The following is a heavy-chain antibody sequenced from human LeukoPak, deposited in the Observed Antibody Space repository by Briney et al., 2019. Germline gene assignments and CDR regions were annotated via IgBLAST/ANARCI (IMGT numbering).Heavy chain of an antibody. V-gene: IGHV3-74*01. CDR2: SKTDGSSA. J-gene: IGHJ4*02. CDR1: GFTFSSRW. CDR3: HPLAYTTN. Sequence: GGSLRLSCAVSGFTSGFTFSSRWMHWVRQAPGKGLEWVSVSKTDGSSANYADSVKGRFTVSRDNAKDTLYLQMNSLRADDTAVNYCHPLAYTTNWGQGTLVTVSS. D-gene: IGHD2-2*02.